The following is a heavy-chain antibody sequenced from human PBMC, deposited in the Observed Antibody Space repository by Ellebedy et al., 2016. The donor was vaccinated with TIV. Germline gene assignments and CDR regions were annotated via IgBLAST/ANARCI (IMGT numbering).Heavy chain of an antibody. CDR3: VGAYRRGGGGEFAH. V-gene: IGHV3-53*01. CDR1: GFIVSTND. D-gene: IGHD3-16*01. J-gene: IGHJ1*01. CDR2: FYYDGNT. Sequence: GESLKISXAASGFIVSTNDVSWVRQAPAKGPEWVSVFYYDGNTNYADSVKGRFTVSRDNSKNTVYLQMESRSADDAAVYYCVGAYRRGGGGEFAHWGQGTLVTVSS.